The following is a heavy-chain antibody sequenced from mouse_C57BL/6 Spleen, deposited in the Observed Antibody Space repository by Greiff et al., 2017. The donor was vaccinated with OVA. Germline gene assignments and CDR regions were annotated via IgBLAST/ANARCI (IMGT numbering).Heavy chain of an antibody. V-gene: IGHV1-63*01. J-gene: IGHJ2*01. CDR1: GYTFTNYW. D-gene: IGHD3-2*02. Sequence: QVQLKESGAELVRPGTSVKMSCKASGYTFTNYWIGWAKQRPGHGLEWIGDIYPGGGYTNYNEKFKGKATLTADKSSSTAYMQFSSLTSEDSAIYYCARSQLRPYYFDYWGQGTTLTVSS. CDR2: IYPGGGYT. CDR3: ARSQLRPYYFDY.